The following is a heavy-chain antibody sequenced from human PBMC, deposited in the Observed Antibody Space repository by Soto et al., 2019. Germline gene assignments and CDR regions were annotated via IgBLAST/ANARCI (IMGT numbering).Heavy chain of an antibody. D-gene: IGHD5-18*01. CDR3: ARGYDTALAPIF. J-gene: IGHJ4*02. CDR2: INHLTTT. CDR1: GGSFSSYH. Sequence: ETLSLTCAVYGGSFSSYHWSWIRQTPGKGLEWIGEINHLTTTNYNPSLKSRVIISLDTPKNQFSLKLSSVTAADTAVYYCARGYDTALAPIFWGQGILVTVSS. V-gene: IGHV4-34*01.